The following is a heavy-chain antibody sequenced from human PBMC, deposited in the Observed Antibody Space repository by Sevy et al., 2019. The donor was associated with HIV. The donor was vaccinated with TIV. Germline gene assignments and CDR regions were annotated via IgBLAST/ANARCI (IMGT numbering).Heavy chain of an antibody. D-gene: IGHD6-13*01. CDR1: GFSFGDYT. J-gene: IGHJ6*03. V-gene: IGHV3-49*03. CDR2: IRKKAFAGTA. Sequence: GGSLRLSCTTSGFSFGDYTVSWFRQAPGKGLEWVGFIRKKAFAGTAEYAASVKDRFTISRDDSQSSAYLYMSRLKTEDTAVYFCARGEQPLHWYNFYMDVWGNGTTVTVSS. CDR3: ARGEQPLHWYNFYMDV.